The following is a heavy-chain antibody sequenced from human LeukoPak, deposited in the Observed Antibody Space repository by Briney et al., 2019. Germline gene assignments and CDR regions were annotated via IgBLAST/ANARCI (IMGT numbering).Heavy chain of an antibody. D-gene: IGHD3-10*01. CDR2: LKSSGDTT. J-gene: IGHJ4*02. CDR1: GYSFTSYH. Sequence: ASVKVSCKTSGYSFTSYHMHWLRQAPGQGLEWVGILKSSGDTTVYAQKFQGRVTVTRDTSTSTVYMELSSLSSEDTAVYYCARAFGSGSYSFWGQGTLVSVSS. V-gene: IGHV1-46*01. CDR3: ARAFGSGSYSF.